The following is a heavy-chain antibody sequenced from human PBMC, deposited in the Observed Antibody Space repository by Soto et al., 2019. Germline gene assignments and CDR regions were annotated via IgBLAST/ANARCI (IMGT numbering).Heavy chain of an antibody. Sequence: VQLVQSGAEVKKPGSSVKVSCKASGGTFSSYAMSWVRQARGKGLEWVSAISGSGGSTYYADSVKGRFTISRDNAKNTLYLQMNSLRAEDTAVYYCAKDLMVRGVKYWGQGTLVTVSS. CDR3: AKDLMVRGVKY. CDR1: GGTFSSYA. V-gene: IGHV3-23*04. J-gene: IGHJ4*02. CDR2: ISGSGGST. D-gene: IGHD3-10*01.